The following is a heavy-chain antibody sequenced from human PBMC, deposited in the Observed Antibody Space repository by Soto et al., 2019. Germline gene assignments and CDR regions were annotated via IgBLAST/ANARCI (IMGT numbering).Heavy chain of an antibody. J-gene: IGHJ4*02. D-gene: IGHD5-12*01. V-gene: IGHV3-23*01. CDR2: IRGSGRST. Sequence: PGGSLRLSCAASGFTFSSYAMSWVRQSPGEGRRCLSPIRGSGRSTYSADSVKGRFTTSRDNAENTLYLQMNDLRAEDTAVYYCEKDNNRLVAAAYGSWGQGTLVTVSS. CDR3: EKDNNRLVAAAYGS. CDR1: GFTFSSYA.